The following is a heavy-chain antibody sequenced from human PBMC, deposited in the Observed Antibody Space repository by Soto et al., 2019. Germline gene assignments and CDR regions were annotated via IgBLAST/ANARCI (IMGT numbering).Heavy chain of an antibody. V-gene: IGHV1-69*01. CDR3: ARSQGGSSSLDIYYYYYYGMDV. CDR1: GGTFSSYA. D-gene: IGHD2-15*01. J-gene: IGHJ6*02. Sequence: QVQLVQSGAEVKKPGSSVKVSCKAPGGTFSSYAISWVRQAPGQGLEWMGGIIPIFGTAKYAQKFKGRVTITAEESTSTGYMELSSLRSEDTAVYYCARSQGGSSSLDIYYYYYYGMDVWGQGTTVTVSS. CDR2: IIPIFGTA.